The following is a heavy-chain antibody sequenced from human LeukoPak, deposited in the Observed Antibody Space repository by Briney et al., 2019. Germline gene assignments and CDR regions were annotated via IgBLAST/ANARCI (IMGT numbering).Heavy chain of an antibody. V-gene: IGHV3-7*01. CDR1: GFTFSDYW. J-gene: IGHJ3*02. Sequence: PGGSLRLSCGVSGFTFSDYWMNWVRQAPGKGLEWVASIKQDGSEKYYVDSVKGRFIISRDNAKNSLYLQMNSLRAEDTAVYYCARDADLGSTITGAFDIWGQGTMVTVSS. CDR2: IKQDGSEK. D-gene: IGHD5-24*01. CDR3: ARDADLGSTITGAFDI.